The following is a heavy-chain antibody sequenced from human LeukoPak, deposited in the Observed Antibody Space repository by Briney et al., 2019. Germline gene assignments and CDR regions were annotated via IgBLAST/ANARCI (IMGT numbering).Heavy chain of an antibody. V-gene: IGHV3-74*01. CDR2: IDPNGRYT. J-gene: IGHJ4*02. D-gene: IGHD6-13*01. CDR3: ATGGYTSTWYVPDY. Sequence: GGSLRLSCAASGFTFSTSWMHWVRQPPGKGLVWVSRIDPNGRYTSYADSVKGRFTISRDNAKNTLYLQMNSLRGEDTAVYYCATGGYTSTWYVPDYWGQGTLVTVSS. CDR1: GFTFSTSW.